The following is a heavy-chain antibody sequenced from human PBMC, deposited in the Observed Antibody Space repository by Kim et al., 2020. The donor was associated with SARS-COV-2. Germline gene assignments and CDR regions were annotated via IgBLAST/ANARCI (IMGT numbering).Heavy chain of an antibody. CDR3: AKGNVMGVYWFDP. Sequence: YADSVKGRFTISRDNSKNTLYLQMNSLRAEDTAVYYCAKGNVMGVYWFDPWGQGTLVTVSS. J-gene: IGHJ5*02. V-gene: IGHV3-23*01. D-gene: IGHD2-8*02.